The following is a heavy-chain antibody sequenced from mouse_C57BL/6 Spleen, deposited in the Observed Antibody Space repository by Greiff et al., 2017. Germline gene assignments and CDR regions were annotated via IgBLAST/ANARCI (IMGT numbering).Heavy chain of an antibody. CDR2: IHPNSGST. CDR1: GYTFPSYW. J-gene: IGHJ1*03. CDR3: ARGGYGNHWYFGG. D-gene: IGHD2-1*01. Sequence: QVQLQQPGAELVKPGASVTLSCKASGYTFPSYWMHWVKQRPGQGLEWIGLIHPNSGSTNYNEKFKSKATLTVDKSSSTANMQLSSLTSEDSAVYCCARGGYGNHWYFGGWGTGTTVTVSS. V-gene: IGHV1-64*01.